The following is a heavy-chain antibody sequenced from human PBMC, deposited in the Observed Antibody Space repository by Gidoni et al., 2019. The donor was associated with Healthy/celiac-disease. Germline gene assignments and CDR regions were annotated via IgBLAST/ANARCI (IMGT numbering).Heavy chain of an antibody. V-gene: IGHV3-7*05. CDR2: IKQDVSEK. Sequence: EVQLVESGGGLVQPGGSLRLSCAASGFTFSSYWMSWGRQAPGKGLGWVANIKQDVSEKYYVDSVKGRFTISRDNAKNSLYLQMNSLRAEDTAVYYCARDQGSSTLMDWFDPWGQGTLVTVSS. CDR3: ARDQGSSTLMDWFDP. J-gene: IGHJ5*02. CDR1: GFTFSSYW. D-gene: IGHD6-13*01.